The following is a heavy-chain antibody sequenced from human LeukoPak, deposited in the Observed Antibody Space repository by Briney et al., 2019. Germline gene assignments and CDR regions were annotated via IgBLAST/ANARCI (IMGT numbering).Heavy chain of an antibody. Sequence: SETLSLTCTVSGGSISSYYWSWIRQPPGKGLEWIGYIYYSGSTYYNPSLKSRVTISVDTSKNQFSLKLSSVTAADTAVYYCAREIRFLEWLPFDYWGQGTLVTVSS. CDR3: AREIRFLEWLPFDY. V-gene: IGHV4-59*12. CDR1: GGSISSYY. CDR2: IYYSGST. J-gene: IGHJ4*02. D-gene: IGHD3-3*01.